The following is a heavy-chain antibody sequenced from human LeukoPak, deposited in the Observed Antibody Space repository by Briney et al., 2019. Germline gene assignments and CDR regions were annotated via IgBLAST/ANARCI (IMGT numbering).Heavy chain of an antibody. CDR3: AKDPGGYNMEDY. CDR1: GFTFSSYA. V-gene: IGHV3-23*01. CDR2: ISGSGGST. D-gene: IGHD5-24*01. J-gene: IGHJ4*02. Sequence: GGSLRLSCAASGFTFSSYAMSWVRLAPGKGLEWVSAISGSGGSTYYADSVKGRFTISRDNSKNTLYLQMNSLRAEDTAVYYCAKDPGGYNMEDYWGQGTLVTVSS.